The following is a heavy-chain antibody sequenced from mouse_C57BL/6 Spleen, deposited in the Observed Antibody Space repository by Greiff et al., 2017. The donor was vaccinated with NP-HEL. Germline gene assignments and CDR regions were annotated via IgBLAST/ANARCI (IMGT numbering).Heavy chain of an antibody. V-gene: IGHV5-17*01. CDR1: GFTFSDYG. D-gene: IGHD1-1*01. Sequence: EVHLVESGGGLVKPGGSLKLSCAASGFTFSDYGMHWVRQAPEKGLEWVAYISSGSSTIYYADTVKGRFTISRDNAKNTLFLQMTSLRSEDTAMYYCARGRYYYGSSPYFDYWGQGTTLTVSS. CDR2: ISSGSSTI. J-gene: IGHJ2*01. CDR3: ARGRYYYGSSPYFDY.